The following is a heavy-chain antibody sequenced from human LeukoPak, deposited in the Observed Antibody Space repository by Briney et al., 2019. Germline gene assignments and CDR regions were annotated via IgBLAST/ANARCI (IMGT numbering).Heavy chain of an antibody. CDR2: ISYDGSNK. V-gene: IGHV3-30*03. CDR3: ARGRDADYGDFYDAFDI. Sequence: PGGSLRLSCAASGFTFSSYGMHWVRQAPGKGLEWVAVISYDGSNKYYADSVKGRFTISRDNSKNTLYLQMNSLRAEDTAVYYCARGRDADYGDFYDAFDIWGQGTMVTVSS. J-gene: IGHJ3*02. D-gene: IGHD4-17*01. CDR1: GFTFSSYG.